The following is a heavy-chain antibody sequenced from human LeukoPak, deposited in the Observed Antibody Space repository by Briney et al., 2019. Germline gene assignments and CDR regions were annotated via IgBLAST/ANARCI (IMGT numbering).Heavy chain of an antibody. D-gene: IGHD6-13*01. CDR3: AKDAEDSSSWYSLDY. CDR1: GFTFGSYG. Sequence: GGSLRLSCAASGFTFGSYGMHWVRQAPGKGLEWVAFIRYDGSNKYYADSVKGRFTISRDNSKNTLYLQMNSLRAEDTAVYYCAKDAEDSSSWYSLDYWGQGTLVTVSS. V-gene: IGHV3-30*02. CDR2: IRYDGSNK. J-gene: IGHJ4*02.